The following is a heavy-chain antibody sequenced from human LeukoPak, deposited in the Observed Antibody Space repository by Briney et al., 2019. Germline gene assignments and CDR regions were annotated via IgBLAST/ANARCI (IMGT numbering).Heavy chain of an antibody. D-gene: IGHD6-13*01. V-gene: IGHV3-30-3*01. CDR3: AREGQQLAPGYYYYYGMDV. CDR2: ISYDGSNK. Sequence: AGGSLRLSCAASGFTFSSYAVHWVRQAPGKGLEWVAVISYDGSNKYYADSVKGRFTISRDNSKNTLYLQMDSLRAEDTAVYYCAREGQQLAPGYYYYYGMDVWGQGTTVTVSS. J-gene: IGHJ6*02. CDR1: GFTFSSYA.